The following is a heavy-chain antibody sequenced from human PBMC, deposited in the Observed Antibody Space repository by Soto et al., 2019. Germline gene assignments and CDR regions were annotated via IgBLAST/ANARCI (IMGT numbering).Heavy chain of an antibody. Sequence: ASVKVSCKSSGYTFINYYVHWVRQAPGQGLEWMGMINPSGGRTTYPQKFQGRVTMTRDTSTSTVYVELSSLRSDDTAVYYCARDPKFGEFDYYGMDVWGQGTTVTVSS. CDR1: GYTFINYY. V-gene: IGHV1-46*01. J-gene: IGHJ6*02. CDR3: ARDPKFGEFDYYGMDV. CDR2: INPSGGRT. D-gene: IGHD3-10*01.